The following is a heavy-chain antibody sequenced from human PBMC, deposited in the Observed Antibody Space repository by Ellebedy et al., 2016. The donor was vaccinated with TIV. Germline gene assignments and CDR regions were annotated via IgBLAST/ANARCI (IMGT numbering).Heavy chain of an antibody. J-gene: IGHJ4*02. Sequence: GESLKISCAASGFTFSDYYMSWIRQAPGKGLEWVSYISSSGSTIYYADSVKGRFTISRDNAKNSLYLQVNSLRAEDTAVYYCAKVGHLAAAGTIDYWGQGTLVTVSS. V-gene: IGHV3-11*01. CDR2: ISSSGSTI. CDR1: GFTFSDYY. D-gene: IGHD6-13*01. CDR3: AKVGHLAAAGTIDY.